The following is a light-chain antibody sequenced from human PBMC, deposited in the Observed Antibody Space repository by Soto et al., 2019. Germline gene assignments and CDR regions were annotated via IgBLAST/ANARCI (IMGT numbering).Light chain of an antibody. Sequence: IVMTQSPATLSVSPGERATLPCRASQSVSSNLAWYQQKPGQAPRLLIYGASTRATGIPARFSGSGSGTEFTLTISSLQSEDFAVYYCQQYNNWPPWTFGQGTKVDIK. V-gene: IGKV3-15*01. J-gene: IGKJ1*01. CDR2: GAS. CDR3: QQYNNWPPWT. CDR1: QSVSSN.